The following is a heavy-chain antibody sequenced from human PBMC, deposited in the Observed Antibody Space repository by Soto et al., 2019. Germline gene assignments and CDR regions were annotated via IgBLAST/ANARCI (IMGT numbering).Heavy chain of an antibody. D-gene: IGHD2-8*01. J-gene: IGHJ4*02. CDR2: IYYSGST. V-gene: IGHV4-30-4*01. Sequence: PSETLSLTCTVSGGSISSGDYYWSWIRQPPGKGLEWIGYIYYSGSTYYNPSLKSRVTISVDTSKNQFSLKLSSVTAADTAVYYCARVVLMVYVPGIFDYWGQGTLVTV. CDR1: GGSISSGDYY. CDR3: ARVVLMVYVPGIFDY.